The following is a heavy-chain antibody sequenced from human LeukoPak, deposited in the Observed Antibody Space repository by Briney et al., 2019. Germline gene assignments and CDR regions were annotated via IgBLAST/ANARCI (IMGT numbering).Heavy chain of an antibody. Sequence: SETLFLTCTVSGGSISSYYWSWIRQPPGKGLEWIGYIYYSGSTNYNPSLKSRVTISVDTSKNQFSLKLSSVTAADTAVYYCARHYGVAAAGTEYFDYWGQGTLVTVSS. J-gene: IGHJ4*02. V-gene: IGHV4-59*08. CDR1: GGSISSYY. CDR2: IYYSGST. CDR3: ARHYGVAAAGTEYFDY. D-gene: IGHD6-13*01.